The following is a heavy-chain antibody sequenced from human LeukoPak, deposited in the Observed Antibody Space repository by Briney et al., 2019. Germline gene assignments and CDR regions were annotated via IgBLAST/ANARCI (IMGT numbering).Heavy chain of an antibody. V-gene: IGHV1-2*02. D-gene: IGHD6-19*01. J-gene: IGHJ5*02. Sequence: ASVKVSCKASGYTFTGYYMHWVRQAPGQGLEWMGWINPNSGGTNYAQKFQGRVTMTRDTSISTAYMELSRLRSDDTAVYYCARDIPGGIAVAGSNWFDPWGQGTLVTVSS. CDR3: ARDIPGGIAVAGSNWFDP. CDR2: INPNSGGT. CDR1: GYTFTGYY.